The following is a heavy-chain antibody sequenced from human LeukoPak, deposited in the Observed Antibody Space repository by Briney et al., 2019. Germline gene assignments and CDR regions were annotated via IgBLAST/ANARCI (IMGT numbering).Heavy chain of an antibody. Sequence: GGSLRLSCAASGFTFIDYSMNWVRQAPGKGLEWISYVGISSGNTKYADSVKGRFTISGDSAKNSVFLQMNSLRVEDTAVYYCARDHRYAFDNWGQETLVTVSS. D-gene: IGHD5-12*01. J-gene: IGHJ4*02. CDR3: ARDHRYAFDN. V-gene: IGHV3-48*04. CDR2: VGISSGNT. CDR1: GFTFIDYS.